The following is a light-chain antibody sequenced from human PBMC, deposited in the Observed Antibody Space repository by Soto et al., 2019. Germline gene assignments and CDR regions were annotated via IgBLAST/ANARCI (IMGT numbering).Light chain of an antibody. J-gene: IGKJ1*01. CDR3: QLYGSSWA. V-gene: IGKV3-20*01. Sequence: EIVLTQSPGTLSLSPGERATLSCRASQSVSSSYLAWYQQKAGQAPRLLIYGASNRATGIPDRFSGSGSGTDFILTISRRQPEDFAVYFCQLYGSSWAFGQGTKVDIK. CDR2: GAS. CDR1: QSVSSSY.